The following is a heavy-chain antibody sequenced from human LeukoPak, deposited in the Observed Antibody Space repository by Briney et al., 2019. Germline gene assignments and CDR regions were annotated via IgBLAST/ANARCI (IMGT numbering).Heavy chain of an antibody. CDR1: GLNLSSYA. CDR2: IRGSGGST. D-gene: IGHD4-17*01. J-gene: IGHJ3*02. V-gene: IGHV3-23*01. CDR3: AKGQTTVMAFDI. Sequence: PGGSLSLSCAASGLNLSSYAMIWLRQAPGKALEWVSDIRGSGGSTYYAASVKGRFTISRDNSKNTLYMQMNRLRAEDTAVYYCAKGQTTVMAFDIWGQGTMVTVSS.